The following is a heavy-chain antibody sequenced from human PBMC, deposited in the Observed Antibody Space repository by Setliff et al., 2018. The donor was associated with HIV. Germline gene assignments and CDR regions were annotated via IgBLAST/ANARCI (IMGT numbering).Heavy chain of an antibody. CDR2: ISGSGSSTI. V-gene: IGHV3-48*01. CDR1: GLTISTYS. CDR3: ARARGSYSNDAFDI. Sequence: GESLKISCAASGLTISTYSMNWVRQAPRKGLEWISYISGSGSSTIYYADSVKGRFTISRDNAKNSVYLQMNSLRAEDTAVYYCARARGSYSNDAFDIWGQGTMVTVSS. D-gene: IGHD1-26*01. J-gene: IGHJ3*02.